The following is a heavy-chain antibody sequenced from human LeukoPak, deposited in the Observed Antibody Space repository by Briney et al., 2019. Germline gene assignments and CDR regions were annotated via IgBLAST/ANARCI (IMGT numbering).Heavy chain of an antibody. CDR3: AKGGYCTSTTCLSVY. J-gene: IGHJ4*02. D-gene: IGHD2-2*01. CDR1: GFSLSGYV. V-gene: IGHV3-23*01. CDR2: ISDDSGTR. Sequence: GGSLRLSCAASGFSLSGYVMTWARQSPGKGLEWVSAISDDSGTRNYADSVKGRFTISRDNSKNTLYLQMNSLRAEDTAVYYCAKGGYCTSTTCLSVYWGQGTLVTASS.